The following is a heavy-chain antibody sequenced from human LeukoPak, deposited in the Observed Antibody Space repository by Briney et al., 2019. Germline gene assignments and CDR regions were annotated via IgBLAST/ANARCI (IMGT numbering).Heavy chain of an antibody. V-gene: IGHV3-7*01. D-gene: IGHD3-22*01. J-gene: IGHJ3*02. Sequence: PGGSLRLSCAASGFSFSSYWISWVRQAPGMGLKWVGNIKEDGSKAYYVDSVKGRFTVSRDNAKNSLYLQMNSLGVEDTAVYYCVRDRVDSSGYMGAFDIWGQGTMVTVSS. CDR1: GFSFSSYW. CDR2: IKEDGSKA. CDR3: VRDRVDSSGYMGAFDI.